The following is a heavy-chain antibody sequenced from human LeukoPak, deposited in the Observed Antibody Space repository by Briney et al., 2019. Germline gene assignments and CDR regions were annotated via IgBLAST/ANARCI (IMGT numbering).Heavy chain of an antibody. D-gene: IGHD2-21*02. Sequence: GGSLRLSCAASGFTFGSYSMNWVRQAPGKGLEWVSSISSSSSYIYYADSVKGRFTISRDNAKNSLHLQMNSLRAEDTAVYYCARDYPQGSDLYYYYMDVWGKGTTVTVSS. J-gene: IGHJ6*03. CDR2: ISSSSSYI. V-gene: IGHV3-21*01. CDR1: GFTFGSYS. CDR3: ARDYPQGSDLYYYYMDV.